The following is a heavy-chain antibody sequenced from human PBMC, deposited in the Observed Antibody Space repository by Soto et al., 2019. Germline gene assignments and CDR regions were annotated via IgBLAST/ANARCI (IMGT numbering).Heavy chain of an antibody. V-gene: IGHV5-10-1*01. CDR1: GYSFTSYW. Sequence: PGESLKISCKGSGYSFTSYWISWVRQMPGKGLEWMGRIDPSDSYTNYSPSFQGHVTISADKSISTAYLQWSSLEASDTAMYYCARHKYFRYYYYGMDVWGQGTTVTVSS. D-gene: IGHD3-10*01. CDR2: IDPSDSYT. CDR3: ARHKYFRYYYYGMDV. J-gene: IGHJ6*02.